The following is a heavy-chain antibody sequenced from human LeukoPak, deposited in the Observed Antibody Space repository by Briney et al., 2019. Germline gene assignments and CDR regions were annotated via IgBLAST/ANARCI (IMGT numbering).Heavy chain of an antibody. CDR2: IYHSGST. J-gene: IGHJ4*02. Sequence: SETLSLTCTVSGYSISSGYYWGWIRQPPGKGLEWIGSIYHSGSTYYNPSLKSRVTISVDTSKNQFSLKLSSVTAADTAVYYCARHQGRITMVRGVPYWGQGTLVTVSS. V-gene: IGHV4-38-2*02. D-gene: IGHD3-10*01. CDR3: ARHQGRITMVRGVPY. CDR1: GYSISSGYY.